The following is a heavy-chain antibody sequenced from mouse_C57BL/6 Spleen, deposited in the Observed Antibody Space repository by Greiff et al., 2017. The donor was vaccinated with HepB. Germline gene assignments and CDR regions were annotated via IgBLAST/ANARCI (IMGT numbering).Heavy chain of an antibody. J-gene: IGHJ2*01. D-gene: IGHD2-5*01. CDR1: GYSITSGYY. Sequence: EVQRVESGPGLVKPSQSLSLTCSVTGYSITSGYYWNWIRQFPGNKLEWMGYISYDGSNNYNPSLKNRISITRDTSKNQFFLKLNSVTTEDTATYYCAKSNYAGGDYWGQGTTLTVSS. V-gene: IGHV3-6*01. CDR3: AKSNYAGGDY. CDR2: ISYDGSN.